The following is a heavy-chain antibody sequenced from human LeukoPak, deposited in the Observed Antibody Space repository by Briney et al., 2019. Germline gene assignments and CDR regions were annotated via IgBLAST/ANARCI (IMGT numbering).Heavy chain of an antibody. CDR3: ARGEMATTYFDY. D-gene: IGHD5-24*01. CDR2: IYSGGST. V-gene: IGHV3-53*01. CDR1: GFTVSSNY. Sequence: GGSLRLSCAASGFTVSSNYMSWVRQAPGKGLEWVSVIYSGGSTYYADSVKGRFTISRDNSKITLYLQMNSLRAEDTAVYYCARGEMATTYFDYWGQGTLVTVSS. J-gene: IGHJ4*02.